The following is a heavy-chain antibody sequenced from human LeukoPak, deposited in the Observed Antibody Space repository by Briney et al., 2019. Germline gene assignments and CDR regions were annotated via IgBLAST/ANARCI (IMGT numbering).Heavy chain of an antibody. Sequence: GGSLRLSCAASGFTFSSYAMSWVRQAPGKGLEWVSAISGSGGSTYYTDSVKGRFTISRDNSKNTLYLQMNSLRAEDTAVYYSAKRIYDFWSGYYRRAENHFDYWGQGTLVTVSS. V-gene: IGHV3-23*01. J-gene: IGHJ4*02. CDR1: GFTFSSYA. CDR2: ISGSGGST. D-gene: IGHD3-3*01. CDR3: AKRIYDFWSGYYRRAENHFDY.